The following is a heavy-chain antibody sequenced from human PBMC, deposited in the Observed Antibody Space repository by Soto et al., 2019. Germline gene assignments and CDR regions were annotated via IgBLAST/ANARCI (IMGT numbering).Heavy chain of an antibody. D-gene: IGHD3-10*01. V-gene: IGHV4-31*03. CDR1: CGSISSGGYY. CDR2: IYYSGST. CDR3: ARVFGFGGMDV. J-gene: IGHJ6*02. Sequence: ASETPSPTRTFSCGSISSGGYYWSWIRQHPGKGLEWIGYIYYSGSTYYNPSLKSRVTISVDTSKNQFSLKLSSVTAADTAVYYCARVFGFGGMDVWGQGTTVTVSS.